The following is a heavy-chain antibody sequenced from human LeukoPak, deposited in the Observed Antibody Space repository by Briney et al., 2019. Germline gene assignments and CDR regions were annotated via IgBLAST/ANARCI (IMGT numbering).Heavy chain of an antibody. Sequence: GGSLRLSCAASGFAVSSNYMSWVRQAPGKGLEWVSVLHSGGDTYYADSVKGRFTISRDNSKNTLYLQMNSLRAEDTAVYYCARDQGGGFDYWGQGTLVTVSS. CDR3: ARDQGGGFDY. V-gene: IGHV3-66*01. CDR1: GFAVSSNY. CDR2: LHSGGDT. J-gene: IGHJ4*02. D-gene: IGHD3-16*01.